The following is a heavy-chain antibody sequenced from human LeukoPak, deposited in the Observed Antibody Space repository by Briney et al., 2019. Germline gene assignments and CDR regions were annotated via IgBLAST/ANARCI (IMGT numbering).Heavy chain of an antibody. D-gene: IGHD3-10*01. J-gene: IGHJ4*02. CDR1: GFTFSNYW. V-gene: IGHV3-74*01. CDR2: INSDGSGT. CDR3: ARALTENFYGSGSYDY. Sequence: GGSLRLSCAASGFTFSNYWMHWVRQAPGKGLVWVSRINSDGSGTSYADSVEVRFTISRDNAKYKLYLQMNSLRAEDTAVYYCARALTENFYGSGSYDYWGQGTLVTVSS.